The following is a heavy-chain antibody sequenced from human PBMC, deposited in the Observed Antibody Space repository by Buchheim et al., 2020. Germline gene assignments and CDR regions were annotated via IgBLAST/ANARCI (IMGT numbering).Heavy chain of an antibody. V-gene: IGHV3-74*01. Sequence: EVQLVESGGGLVQTGGSLRLSCAASGFTFSSYWIHWVRQVPGKGLVWVSHITNDGSSTDYADSVKGRFTLSRDNTTNTLYLQMNSLRVEDTGAYYCARDAGASTPFDYWGQGTL. CDR1: GFTFSSYW. J-gene: IGHJ4*02. CDR2: ITNDGSST. CDR3: ARDAGASTPFDY. D-gene: IGHD3-10*01.